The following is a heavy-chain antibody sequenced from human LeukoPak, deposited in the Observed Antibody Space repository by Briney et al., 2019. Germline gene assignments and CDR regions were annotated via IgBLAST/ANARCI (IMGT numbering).Heavy chain of an antibody. CDR3: AKLGACSGGSCSELVDY. J-gene: IGHJ4*02. Sequence: PGRSLRLSCAASGFTFNSYGMHWVRQAPGKGLEWVAVISYDGSNKYYADSVKGRFTISRDNSKNTLYLQMNSLRAEDTAVYYCAKLGACSGGSCSELVDYWGQGTLVTVSS. D-gene: IGHD2-15*01. V-gene: IGHV3-30*18. CDR1: GFTFNSYG. CDR2: ISYDGSNK.